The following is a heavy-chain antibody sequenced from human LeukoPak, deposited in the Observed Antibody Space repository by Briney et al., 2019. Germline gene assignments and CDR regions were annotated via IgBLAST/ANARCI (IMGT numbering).Heavy chain of an antibody. V-gene: IGHV4-34*01. CDR2: INRSGST. Sequence: SETLSLTCAIYGGSFSGYFWSWFRQPPGKGLEWIGEINRSGSTNYNSSLSLKSRVTISVDTSKNQFSLKLSSVTAADTAVYYCAVSAAALFDPWGQGTLVTVSS. D-gene: IGHD6-6*01. CDR1: GGSFSGYF. CDR3: AVSAAALFDP. J-gene: IGHJ5*02.